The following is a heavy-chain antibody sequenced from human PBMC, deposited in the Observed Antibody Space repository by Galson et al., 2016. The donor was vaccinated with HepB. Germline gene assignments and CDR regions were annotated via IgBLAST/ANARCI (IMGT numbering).Heavy chain of an antibody. CDR3: ARAQKGVIVTWYYYCMDV. CDR1: GDTFNSYG. D-gene: IGHD2/OR15-2a*01. Sequence: SVKVSCKASGDTFNSYGISWARHAPGQGLEWMGWISAYSGYTEYAQKFQGRVTMTRDTSTSTAYMELRSLRSDDAAVYYCARAQKGVIVTWYYYCMDVWGKGTTVIVSS. J-gene: IGHJ6*03. V-gene: IGHV1-18*04. CDR2: ISAYSGYT.